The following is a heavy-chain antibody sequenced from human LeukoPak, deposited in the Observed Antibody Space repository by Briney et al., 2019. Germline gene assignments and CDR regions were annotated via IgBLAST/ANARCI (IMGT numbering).Heavy chain of an antibody. CDR2: ISYDGSNK. CDR1: GFTFSSYA. CDR3: ARDSARYSSGWSNFDY. V-gene: IGHV3-30*04. Sequence: GRSLRLSCAASGFTFSSYAMHWVRQAPGKGLEWVAVISYDGSNKYYADSVKGRFTISRDNSKNTLYLQMNSLRAEDTAVYYCARDSARYSSGWSNFDYWGQGTLVTVSS. J-gene: IGHJ4*02. D-gene: IGHD6-19*01.